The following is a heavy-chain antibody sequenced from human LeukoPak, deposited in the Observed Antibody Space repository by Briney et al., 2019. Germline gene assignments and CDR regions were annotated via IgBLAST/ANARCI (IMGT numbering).Heavy chain of an antibody. Sequence: GGSLRLSCAASGFTFSSYAMHWVRQAPGKGLEWVAVISYNRSNKYYADYVKGRFTISRDKSKNTLYLQMNSLRAEDTAVYYCASSKWLRVPSEFWGQGTLVTVSS. D-gene: IGHD5-12*01. J-gene: IGHJ4*02. V-gene: IGHV3-30*04. CDR2: ISYNRSNK. CDR1: GFTFSSYA. CDR3: ASSKWLRVPSEF.